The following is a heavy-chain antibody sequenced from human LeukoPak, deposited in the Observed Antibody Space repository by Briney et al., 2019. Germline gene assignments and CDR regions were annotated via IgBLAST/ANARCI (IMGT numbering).Heavy chain of an antibody. CDR1: GFRFSSYA. V-gene: IGHV3-23*01. Sequence: PGGSLRLSCAASGFRFSSYAMSWVRQAPGKGLEWVSAISGSGVSTYYADSVKGRFTVSRDNSKNTLYLQMSSLRAEDTAVYYCAKEQRGYFDYWGQGTLVTVSS. CDR2: ISGSGVST. CDR3: AKEQRGYFDY. J-gene: IGHJ4*02. D-gene: IGHD3-10*01.